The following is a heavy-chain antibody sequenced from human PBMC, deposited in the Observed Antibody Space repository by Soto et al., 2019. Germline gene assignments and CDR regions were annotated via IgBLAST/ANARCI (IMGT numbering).Heavy chain of an antibody. CDR1: GFTFNNYA. CDR2: ISNTGGGT. CDR3: AKDRLAGNFDY. V-gene: IGHV3-23*01. J-gene: IGHJ4*02. Sequence: GGSLRLSCAASGFTFNNYAMNWVRQAPGMGLERVATISNTGGGTYYADSVKGRFTISRDNSKNTLYLQMSSLRVEDTAVYYGAKDRLAGNFDYWGQGTQVTVAS.